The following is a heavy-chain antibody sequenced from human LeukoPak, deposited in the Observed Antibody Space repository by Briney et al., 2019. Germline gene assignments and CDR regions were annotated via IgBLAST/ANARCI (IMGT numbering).Heavy chain of an antibody. V-gene: IGHV3-30*04. D-gene: IGHD2-21*01. CDR1: GFIFSSYA. CDR2: ISSDGRHI. Sequence: PGRSLRLSCAPSGFIFSSYAVHWVRQAPGKGLEWVAVISSDGRHIFYADSVKGRFTISRDNSKNTLYLQMNSLRAEDTALYLCARCGGTCSLPSTSAMDVWGQGTTVTVS. J-gene: IGHJ6*02. CDR3: ARCGGTCSLPSTSAMDV.